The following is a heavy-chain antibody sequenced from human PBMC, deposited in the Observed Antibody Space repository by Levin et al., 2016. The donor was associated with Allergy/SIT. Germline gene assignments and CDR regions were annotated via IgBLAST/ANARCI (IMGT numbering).Heavy chain of an antibody. V-gene: IGHV3-21*01. Sequence: GESLKISCAASGFTLSIFGMTWVRLAPGKGLEWVSSIGPGGSPTYYADSVKGRFTISRDNAKNSLFLQMNSLGAEDTALYYCLRGWSMPDFWGQGTLVTVSS. CDR3: LRGWSMPDF. D-gene: IGHD2-8*02. J-gene: IGHJ4*02. CDR2: IGPGGSPT. CDR1: GFTLSIFG.